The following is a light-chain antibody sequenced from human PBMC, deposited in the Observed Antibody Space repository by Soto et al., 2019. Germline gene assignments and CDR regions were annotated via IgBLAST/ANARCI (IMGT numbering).Light chain of an antibody. Sequence: EIVMTQSPATLSVSPGERATLSCRASQSVSSNLACYQQKPCQAPRLLIYGASTRATSIPARFSGSGSGTEFTLTISSLQSEDFAVYYCQQYNNWPPLTFGGGTKVEIK. V-gene: IGKV3-15*01. CDR2: GAS. CDR3: QQYNNWPPLT. J-gene: IGKJ4*01. CDR1: QSVSSN.